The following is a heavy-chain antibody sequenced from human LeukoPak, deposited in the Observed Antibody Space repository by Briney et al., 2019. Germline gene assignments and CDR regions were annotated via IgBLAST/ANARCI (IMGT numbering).Heavy chain of an antibody. V-gene: IGHV4-39*01. CDR3: ARHWRRSALDV. CDR1: GGSISSSSYY. Sequence: PSETLSLTCSVSGGSISSSSYYWGWIRQPPGKGLEWIGSLYYSGSTYYNPSLKSRVTISVDTSKNQFSLRLSSVTAADTAVYYCARHWRRSALDVWGQGTMVTVSS. CDR2: LYYSGST. J-gene: IGHJ3*01.